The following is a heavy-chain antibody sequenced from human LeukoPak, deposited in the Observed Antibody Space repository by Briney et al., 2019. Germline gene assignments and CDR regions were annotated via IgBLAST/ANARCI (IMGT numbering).Heavy chain of an antibody. D-gene: IGHD3-22*01. V-gene: IGHV1-24*01. CDR2: FDPEDSET. Sequence: GASVKVSCKASGGTFSSYAISWVRQAPGQGLEWMGGFDPEDSETIYAQKFQGRVTMTEDTSTDTAYMELSSLRSEDTAVYYCATRRRPRKVRQFYYDSSGYYAFDYWGQGTLVTVSS. CDR3: ATRRRPRKVRQFYYDSSGYYAFDY. CDR1: GGTFSSYA. J-gene: IGHJ4*02.